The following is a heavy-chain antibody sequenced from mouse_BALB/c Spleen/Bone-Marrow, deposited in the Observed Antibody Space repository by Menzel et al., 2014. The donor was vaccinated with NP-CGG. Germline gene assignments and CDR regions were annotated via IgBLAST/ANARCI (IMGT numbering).Heavy chain of an antibody. Sequence: VMLVESGPGLVAPSQSLSITCTVSGFSLTSYGVHWVRQPPGKGLEWLGVIWAGGSTNYNSALMSRLSISKDNSKSXVFLKMNSLQTDDTAMYYCAREGLLLYRGFAYWGQGTLVTVSA. J-gene: IGHJ3*01. D-gene: IGHD2-10*01. V-gene: IGHV2-9*02. CDR1: GFSLTSYG. CDR2: IWAGGST. CDR3: AREGLLLYRGFAY.